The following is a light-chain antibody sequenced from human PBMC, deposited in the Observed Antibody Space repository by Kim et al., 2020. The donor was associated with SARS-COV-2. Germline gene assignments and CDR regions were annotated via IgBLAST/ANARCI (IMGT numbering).Light chain of an antibody. CDR1: KLGDKY. CDR2: QDS. Sequence: SYELTQPPSVSVSPGQTASITCPGDKLGDKYACWYQQKPGQSPVLVIYQDSKRPSGIPERFSGPNSGNTATLTISGTQAMDEADYYCQAWDSSTVVFGGGTKLTVL. V-gene: IGLV3-1*01. CDR3: QAWDSSTVV. J-gene: IGLJ2*01.